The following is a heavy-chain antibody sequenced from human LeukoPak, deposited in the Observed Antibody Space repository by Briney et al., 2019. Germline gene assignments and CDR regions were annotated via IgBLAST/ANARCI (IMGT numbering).Heavy chain of an antibody. D-gene: IGHD3-22*01. J-gene: IGHJ4*02. Sequence: GGSLRLSCAASGFTFSSYSMNWVRQAPGKGLEWVSSISSSSSYIYYADSVKGRFTISRDNAKNSLYLQMNSLRAEDTAVYYCARLLVGYYYDSSGYADYWGQGTLVTVSS. V-gene: IGHV3-21*04. CDR2: ISSSSSYI. CDR1: GFTFSSYS. CDR3: ARLLVGYYYDSSGYADY.